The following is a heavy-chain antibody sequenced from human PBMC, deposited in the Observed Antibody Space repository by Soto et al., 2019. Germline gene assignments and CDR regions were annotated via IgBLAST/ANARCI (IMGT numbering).Heavy chain of an antibody. J-gene: IGHJ4*02. CDR2: MSAYNGNT. D-gene: IGHD3-22*01. Sequence: ASLKSSSKDPDYTLTSNRIIWVAQAPEKGLEGMGWMSAYNGNTNYAQKLQGRVTMTTDTSTSTAYMELRSLRSDDTAVYYCAREFKYYDSSGYYYVPPPFDYWGQGTLVTVSS. CDR3: AREFKYYDSSGYYYVPPPFDY. CDR1: DYTLTSNR. V-gene: IGHV1-18*01.